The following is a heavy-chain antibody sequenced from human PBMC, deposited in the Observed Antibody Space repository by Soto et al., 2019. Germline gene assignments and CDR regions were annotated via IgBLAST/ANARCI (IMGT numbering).Heavy chain of an antibody. CDR3: ARDDYYYGVY. V-gene: IGHV3-11*01. CDR1: GFSFRDYF. D-gene: IGHD3-22*01. Sequence: GGSLRLSCAASGFSFRDYFMSWIRQAPGKGLEWVSYIGPYGNSIYCADSVKGRFTISRDDAKKSLYLHMNNLRAEDTAVYYCARDDYYYGVYWGQGSLVTVSS. J-gene: IGHJ4*02. CDR2: IGPYGNSI.